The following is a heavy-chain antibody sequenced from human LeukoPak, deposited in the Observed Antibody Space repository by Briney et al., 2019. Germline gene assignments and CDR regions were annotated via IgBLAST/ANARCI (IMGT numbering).Heavy chain of an antibody. V-gene: IGHV3-23*01. CDR1: GFTFSSYA. J-gene: IGHJ4*02. CDR2: ISGSGANT. D-gene: IGHD2-15*01. CDR3: AKGRALEVVAAFNY. Sequence: GSLRLSCAASGFTFSSYAMGWVRQAPGKGLEWVSAISGSGANTYYADSVKGRFTISRDNSKNTLPLQMNTLRTDDTAVYYCAKGRALEVVAAFNYWGQGTVVTVSS.